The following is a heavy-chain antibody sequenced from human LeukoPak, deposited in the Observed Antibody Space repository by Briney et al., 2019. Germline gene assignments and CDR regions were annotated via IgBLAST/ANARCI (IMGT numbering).Heavy chain of an antibody. Sequence: PSETLSLTCAVYGGSFSGYYWSWIRQPPGKGLEWIGEINHNGSTNYNPSLKSRVTISVDTSKNQFPLKLSSVTAADTAVYYCARVGDIVVVPAAMPEDWFDPWGQGTLVTVSS. CDR2: INHNGST. D-gene: IGHD2-2*01. V-gene: IGHV4-34*01. J-gene: IGHJ5*02. CDR3: ARVGDIVVVPAAMPEDWFDP. CDR1: GGSFSGYY.